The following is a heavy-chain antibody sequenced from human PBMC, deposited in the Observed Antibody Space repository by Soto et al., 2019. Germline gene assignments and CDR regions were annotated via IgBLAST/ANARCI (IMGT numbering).Heavy chain of an antibody. CDR1: GFTFSSYS. J-gene: IGHJ6*02. Sequence: GGSLRLSCAASGFTFSSYSMNWVRQAPGKGLEWVSSISSSSSYIYYADSVKGRFTISRDNAKNSLYLQMNSLIAEDTAVYYCARDIFTRKWLRPEVYYGMDVWGQGTTVTVSS. D-gene: IGHD5-12*01. CDR3: ARDIFTRKWLRPEVYYGMDV. V-gene: IGHV3-21*01. CDR2: ISSSSSYI.